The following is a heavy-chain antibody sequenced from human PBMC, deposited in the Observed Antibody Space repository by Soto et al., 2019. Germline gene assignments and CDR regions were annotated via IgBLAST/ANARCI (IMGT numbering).Heavy chain of an antibody. D-gene: IGHD3-22*01. J-gene: IGHJ4*02. V-gene: IGHV4-59*01. Sequence: PSETLRLPWSGSGGSLSRYYWSWIRQPPGKGLEWIGYIYYSGSTNYNPSLKSRVTISVDTSKNQFSLKLSSVTAADTAVYYCARGGYHERTGYHHYWGQGTLVTVSS. CDR1: GGSLSRYY. CDR2: IYYSGST. CDR3: ARGGYHERTGYHHY.